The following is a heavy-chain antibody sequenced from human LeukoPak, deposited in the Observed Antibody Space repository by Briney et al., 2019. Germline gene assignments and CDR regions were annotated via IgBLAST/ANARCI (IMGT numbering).Heavy chain of an antibody. CDR3: ARMYVDTAMLGGYYYYGMDV. V-gene: IGHV1-69*04. D-gene: IGHD5-18*01. CDR1: GGTFSSYA. CDR2: IIPILGIA. J-gene: IGHJ6*02. Sequence: SVKVSCKASGGTFSSYAISWVRQAPGQGLEWMGRIIPILGIANYAQKFQGRVTITADKSTSTAYMELSSLRSEDTAVYYCARMYVDTAMLGGYYYYGMDVWGQGTTVTVSS.